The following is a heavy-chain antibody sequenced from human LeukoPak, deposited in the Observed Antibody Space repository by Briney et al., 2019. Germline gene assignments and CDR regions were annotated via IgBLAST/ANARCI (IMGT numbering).Heavy chain of an antibody. CDR1: GFTFSDYS. J-gene: IGHJ4*02. D-gene: IGHD6-19*01. CDR2: ISSGSTYK. V-gene: IGHV3-21*01. CDR3: TRGPTLIGVAGTWPLDY. Sequence: TPGGSLRPSCAASGFTFSDYSMHWVRQAPGKGLEWVSSISSGSTYKYSADSLKGRFTISRDNAKNSLYLQMNSLRAEDSAVYYCTRGPTLIGVAGTWPLDYWGQGTLVTVSS.